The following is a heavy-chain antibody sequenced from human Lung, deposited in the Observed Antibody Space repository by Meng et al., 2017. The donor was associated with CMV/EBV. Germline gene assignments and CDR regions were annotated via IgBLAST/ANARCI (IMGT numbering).Heavy chain of an antibody. D-gene: IGHD6-13*01. CDR1: GFTFSSYS. CDR2: ISSSSSYI. V-gene: IGHV3-21*01. Sequence: EVQLVESGGXXVKPGXSLRLSCAASGFTFSSYSMNWVRQAPGKGLEWVSSISSSSSYIYYADSVKGRFTISRDNAKNSLYLQMNSLRAEDTAVYYCAREAAAALNWFDPWGQGTLVTVSS. J-gene: IGHJ5*02. CDR3: AREAAAALNWFDP.